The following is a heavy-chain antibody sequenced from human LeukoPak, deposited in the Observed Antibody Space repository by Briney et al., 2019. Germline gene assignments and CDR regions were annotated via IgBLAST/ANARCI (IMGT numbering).Heavy chain of an antibody. CDR2: ISGSGGSI. Sequence: GGSLRLSGAASGLTFSSYAMSWVRQAPGKGLEWVSAISGSGGSIYYADSVKGRFTISRDNSKNTLYLQMNSLRAEDTAVYYCAKRGSSGWYSDWGQGTLVTVSS. CDR3: AKRGSSGWYSD. CDR1: GLTFSSYA. D-gene: IGHD6-19*01. V-gene: IGHV3-23*01. J-gene: IGHJ4*02.